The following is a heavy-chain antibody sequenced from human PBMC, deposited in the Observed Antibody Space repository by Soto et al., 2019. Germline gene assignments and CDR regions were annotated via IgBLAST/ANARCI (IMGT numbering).Heavy chain of an antibody. Sequence: TLSLTCTVSGGSISSGGYYWSWIRQHPGKGLEWIGYIYYYGNTYYNPSLKSRVTISVDTSKNQFSLKLSSVTAADTALYYCARAGGFNWFDPWGQGTLVTVS. CDR2: IYYYGNT. V-gene: IGHV4-31*03. CDR1: GGSISSGGYY. J-gene: IGHJ5*02. D-gene: IGHD3-10*01. CDR3: ARAGGFNWFDP.